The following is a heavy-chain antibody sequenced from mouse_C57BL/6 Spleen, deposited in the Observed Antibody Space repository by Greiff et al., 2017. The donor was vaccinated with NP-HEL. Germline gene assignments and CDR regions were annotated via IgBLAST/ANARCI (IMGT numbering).Heavy chain of an antibody. D-gene: IGHD2-4*01. CDR1: GFNIKDYY. CDR3: TPFYYDYDGGFAY. Sequence: VQLQQSGAELVRPGASVKLSCTASGFNIKDYYMHWVKQRPEQGLEWIGRIDPEDGDTEYAPKFQGKATMTADTSSNTAYLQLSSLTSEDTAVYYCTPFYYDYDGGFAYWGQGTLVTVSA. CDR2: IDPEDGDT. J-gene: IGHJ3*01. V-gene: IGHV14-1*01.